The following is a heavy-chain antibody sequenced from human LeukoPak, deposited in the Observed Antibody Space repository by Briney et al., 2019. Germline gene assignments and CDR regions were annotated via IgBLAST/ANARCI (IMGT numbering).Heavy chain of an antibody. CDR1: GYSFTSYW. CDR3: ARHLRLDSRWELPYFDY. Sequence: GESLKISCKGSGYSFTSYWIGWVRQMPGKGLGWMGMIYPGDSDTRYSPSFQGQVTISADKSISTAYLQWSSLKASDTAIYYCARHLRLDSRWELPYFDYWGQGTLVTVSS. V-gene: IGHV5-51*01. J-gene: IGHJ4*02. D-gene: IGHD1-26*01. CDR2: IYPGDSDT.